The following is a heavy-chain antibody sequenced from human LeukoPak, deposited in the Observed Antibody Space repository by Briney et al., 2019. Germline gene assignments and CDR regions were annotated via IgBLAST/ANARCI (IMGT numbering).Heavy chain of an antibody. V-gene: IGHV4-39*01. CDR3: ARQTDGVAATSGGRSRSYYFDY. Sequence: SSETLSLTCTVSGGSISSSSYYWGWIRQPPGKGLEWIGSIYYSGGTYYNPSLKSRVTISVDTSKNQFSLKLSSVPAADTAVYYCARQTDGVAATSGGRSRSYYFDYWGQGTLVTVSS. J-gene: IGHJ4*02. CDR1: GGSISSSSYY. D-gene: IGHD2-15*01. CDR2: IYYSGGT.